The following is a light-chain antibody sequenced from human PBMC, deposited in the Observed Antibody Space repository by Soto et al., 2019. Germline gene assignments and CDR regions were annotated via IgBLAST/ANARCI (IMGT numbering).Light chain of an antibody. V-gene: IGKV3-15*01. CDR3: QQYNSWPPIT. CDR2: DAS. CDR1: QSVSSS. J-gene: IGKJ5*01. Sequence: EIVLTQYPGTLSLSQGQRATLSCRAIQSVSSSYVAWYQQKPGQAPRLLIDDASTRATGIPDMFSGGGSGTEFTLTISSLQSEYFVVYYCQQYNSWPPITFGQGTRLEIK.